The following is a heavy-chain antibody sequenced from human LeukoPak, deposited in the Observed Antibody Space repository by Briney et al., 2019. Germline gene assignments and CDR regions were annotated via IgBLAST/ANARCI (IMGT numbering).Heavy chain of an antibody. CDR3: AKGGGHSSSWYEEYFQH. D-gene: IGHD6-13*01. V-gene: IGHV7-4-1*02. J-gene: IGHJ1*01. Sequence: GASVKVSCKASGYPFTNKAMNWMRQAPGQGLEWMGWINTNTGNPTYAQGFTGRFVFSLDTSVSTAYLQVSSLKAEDTAVYYCAKGGGHSSSWYEEYFQHWGQGTLVTVSS. CDR2: INTNTGNP. CDR1: GYPFTNKA.